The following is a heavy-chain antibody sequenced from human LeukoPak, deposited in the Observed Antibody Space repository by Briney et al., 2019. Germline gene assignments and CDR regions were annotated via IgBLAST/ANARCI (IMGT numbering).Heavy chain of an antibody. CDR3: AREDGYCSGGNCYSYFDS. V-gene: IGHV3-7*01. CDR1: GFTFSHFW. J-gene: IGHJ4*02. CDR2: IKKTGSET. Sequence: GGSLRLSCAASGFTFSHFWMSWVRQAPGKGLEWVAYIKKTGSETYYVDSVKGRFTITRDNTRNSLFLQMYSLRAEDTAVYFCAREDGYCSGGNCYSYFDSWGQGALVTVSS. D-gene: IGHD2-15*01.